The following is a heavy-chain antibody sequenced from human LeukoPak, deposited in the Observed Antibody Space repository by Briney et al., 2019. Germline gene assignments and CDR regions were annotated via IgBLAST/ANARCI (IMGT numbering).Heavy chain of an antibody. D-gene: IGHD1-1*01. CDR1: GFTSTSHE. Sequence: GGSLRLSCSASGFTSTSHEMHWVRQAPGKGLQYVAGISMNVQTTYYAGSVKGRFTISRDSSKNTVYLQMNSLTAEDTAVYYCVREGLERRTNFDYWGQGTLVSVSS. CDR3: VREGLERRTNFDY. V-gene: IGHV3-64D*06. J-gene: IGHJ4*02. CDR2: ISMNVQTT.